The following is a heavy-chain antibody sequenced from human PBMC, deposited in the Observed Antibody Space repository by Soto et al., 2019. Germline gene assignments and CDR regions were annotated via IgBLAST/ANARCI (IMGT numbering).Heavy chain of an antibody. CDR2: ISGSGGST. J-gene: IGHJ4*02. CDR3: AKDTGDPFDY. D-gene: IGHD3-10*01. V-gene: IGHV3-23*01. CDR1: GFTFSSYA. Sequence: GGSLRLSCAASGFTFSSYAISWVRQAPGKGLEWVSAISGSGGSTYYADSVKGRLTISRDNSKNTPYLQMNSLRAEDTAVYYCAKDTGDPFDYWGQGALVTVSS.